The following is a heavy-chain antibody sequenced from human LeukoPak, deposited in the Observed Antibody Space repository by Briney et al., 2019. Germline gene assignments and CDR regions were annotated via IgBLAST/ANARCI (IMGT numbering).Heavy chain of an antibody. Sequence: ASVTVSFKASGYTFTNYDINWVRPAGGQELAWMGCMNPNSGNTGYAKKFQGRVTITRNTSIITAYMELSSLRSEDTAVYYCASGSTIFGVVPYLAFDYWGQGTLVTVSS. D-gene: IGHD3-3*01. CDR1: GYTFTNYD. V-gene: IGHV1-8*01. J-gene: IGHJ4*02. CDR3: ASGSTIFGVVPYLAFDY. CDR2: MNPNSGNT.